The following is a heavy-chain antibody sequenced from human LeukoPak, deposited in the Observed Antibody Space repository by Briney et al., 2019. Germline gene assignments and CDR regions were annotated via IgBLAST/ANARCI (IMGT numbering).Heavy chain of an antibody. CDR1: GFTFSSYA. Sequence: GGSLRLSCAASGFTFSSYAMSWVRQAPGKGLEWVSAISGSGGSTYYADSVKGRFTISRDNSKNTLYLQMNSLRAEDTAVYYCAKAGGYSSSWSLYYFDYWGQGTLVTVSS. J-gene: IGHJ4*02. D-gene: IGHD6-13*01. CDR2: ISGSGGST. V-gene: IGHV3-23*01. CDR3: AKAGGYSSSWSLYYFDY.